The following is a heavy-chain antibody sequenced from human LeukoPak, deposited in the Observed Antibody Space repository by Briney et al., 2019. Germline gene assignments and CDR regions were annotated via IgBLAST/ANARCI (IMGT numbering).Heavy chain of an antibody. D-gene: IGHD3-22*01. CDR1: GFTFTSSA. J-gene: IGHJ5*02. CDR3: ARDEARYSSGYYPNWFDP. V-gene: IGHV1-58*02. CDR2: IVVGSGNT. Sequence: TSVKVSFKASGFTFTSSAMQWVRQARGQRLEWIGWIVVGSGNTNYAQKFQERVTITRDMSTSTAYMELRSLRSDDTAVYYCARDEARYSSGYYPNWFDPWGQGTLVTVSS.